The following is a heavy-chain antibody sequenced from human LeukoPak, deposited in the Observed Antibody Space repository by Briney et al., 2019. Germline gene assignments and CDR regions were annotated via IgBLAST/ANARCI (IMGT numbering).Heavy chain of an antibody. CDR1: GGSVSSHF. J-gene: IGHJ6*03. Sequence: SETLSLTCTVSGGSVSSHFWSWIRQPPGKVLEWIGYIYNSGITNYNPSLKSLFTMSVDTSKNQFSLMLRSVTAADTAVYYCARDHLPAGAPGYYMDVWGKGTTVTVSS. CDR3: ARDHLPAGAPGYYMDV. V-gene: IGHV4-59*02. CDR2: IYNSGIT. D-gene: IGHD4/OR15-4a*01.